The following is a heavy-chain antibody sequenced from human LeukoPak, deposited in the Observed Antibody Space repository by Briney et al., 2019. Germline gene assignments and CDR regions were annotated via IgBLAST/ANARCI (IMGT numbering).Heavy chain of an antibody. CDR1: GFSFTSDW. CDR3: ARQDDCSGGSCYSDY. J-gene: IGHJ4*02. V-gene: IGHV5-51*01. CDR2: IYPGDSDT. Sequence: GESLKISCKGSGFSFTSDWIGWVRQMPGKGLEWMGSIYPGDSDTRYSPSFQGQVTISADKSISTAYLQWSSLKASDTAMYYCARQDDCSGGSCYSDYWGQGTLVTVSS. D-gene: IGHD2-15*01.